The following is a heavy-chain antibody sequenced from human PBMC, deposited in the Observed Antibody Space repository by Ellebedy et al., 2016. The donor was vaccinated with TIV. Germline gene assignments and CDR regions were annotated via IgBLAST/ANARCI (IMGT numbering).Heavy chain of an antibody. J-gene: IGHJ5*02. V-gene: IGHV3-49*04. Sequence: PGGSLRLSCAASGFTFSSYSMNWVRQAPGKGLEWVGFIRSKAYGGTTEYAASVKGRFTISRDDSKSIAYLQMNSLKSEDTAVYYCSRDLNWEAWFDPWGQGTLVTVSS. CDR3: SRDLNWEAWFDP. CDR2: IRSKAYGGTT. D-gene: IGHD3/OR15-3a*01. CDR1: GFTFSSYS.